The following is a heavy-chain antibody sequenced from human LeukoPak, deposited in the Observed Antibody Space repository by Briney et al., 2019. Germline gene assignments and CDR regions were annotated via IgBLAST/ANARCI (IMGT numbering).Heavy chain of an antibody. V-gene: IGHV4-34*01. CDR3: ARPGGWYRYYFDY. D-gene: IGHD6-19*01. Sequence: PSETLSLTCAVYGGSFSGYYWSWIRQPPGKGLECIGEINHSGSTNYNPSLKSRVTISVDTSKNQFSLKLGSVTAADTAVYYCARPGGWYRYYFDYWGQGTLVTVSS. CDR1: GGSFSGYY. CDR2: INHSGST. J-gene: IGHJ4*02.